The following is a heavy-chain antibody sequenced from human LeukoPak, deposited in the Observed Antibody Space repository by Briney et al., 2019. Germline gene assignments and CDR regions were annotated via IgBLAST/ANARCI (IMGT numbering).Heavy chain of an antibody. CDR1: GYTFTSYG. CDR2: ISAYNGNT. J-gene: IGHJ6*02. D-gene: IGHD3-9*01. Sequence: VSVKVSCKASGYTFTSYGISWVRQAPGQGLEWMGWISAYNGNTNYAQKLQGRVTMTTDTSTSTAYMELRSLRSDDTAVYYCARDRLLRYYDILTGYGDYYGMDVWGQGTTVTVSS. V-gene: IGHV1-18*01. CDR3: ARDRLLRYYDILTGYGDYYGMDV.